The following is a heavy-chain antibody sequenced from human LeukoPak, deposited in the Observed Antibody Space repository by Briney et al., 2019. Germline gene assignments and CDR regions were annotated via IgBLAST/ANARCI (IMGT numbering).Heavy chain of an antibody. CDR1: GFTFSSYE. V-gene: IGHV3-48*01. Sequence: PGGSLRLSCAASGFTFSSYEMNWVRQAPGKGLEWVSYISSSSSTIYYADSVKGRFTISRDNAKNSLYLQMNSLRAEDTAVYYCAREAIYYYYYYMDVWGKGTTVTVSS. J-gene: IGHJ6*03. CDR2: ISSSSSTI. CDR3: AREAIYYYYYYMDV.